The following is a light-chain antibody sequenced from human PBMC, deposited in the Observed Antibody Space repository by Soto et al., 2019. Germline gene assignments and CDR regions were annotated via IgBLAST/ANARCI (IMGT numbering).Light chain of an antibody. V-gene: IGKV1-39*01. CDR1: QSISSY. CDR3: QQSYSILWT. J-gene: IGKJ1*01. Sequence: DIQMTQSPSSLSASIGDRVTITCRASQSISSYLNWYQQKPGKAPKLLIYAASSLQSGVPSRFRGSGSGTDFTLTISRLQPEDFATYYCQQSYSILWTFGQGTKVEIK. CDR2: AAS.